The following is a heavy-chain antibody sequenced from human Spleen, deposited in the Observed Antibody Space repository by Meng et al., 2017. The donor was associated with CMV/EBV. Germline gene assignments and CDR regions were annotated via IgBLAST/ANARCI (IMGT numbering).Heavy chain of an antibody. D-gene: IGHD3-3*01. Sequence: GSLRLSCTVSGGSVSSGSYYWSWIRQPPGKGLEWIGYIYYSGSTNYNPSLKSRVTISVDTSKNQFSLKLSSVTAADTAVYYCAREEKTYYDFWSGGRDWFDPWGQGTLVTVSS. CDR1: GGSVSSGSYY. CDR3: AREEKTYYDFWSGGRDWFDP. J-gene: IGHJ5*02. V-gene: IGHV4-61*01. CDR2: IYYSGST.